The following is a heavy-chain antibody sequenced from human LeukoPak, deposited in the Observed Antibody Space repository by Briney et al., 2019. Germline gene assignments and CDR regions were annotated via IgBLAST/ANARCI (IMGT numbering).Heavy chain of an antibody. D-gene: IGHD7-27*01. CDR2: ISSSSSYI. CDR1: GFTFGSYT. J-gene: IGHJ4*02. CDR3: ARDWLTGND. Sequence: SGGSLRLSCAASGFTFGSYTMNWVRQAPGKGLVWVSSISSSSSYIYYADSVKGRFTISRDNAKNSLFLQMNSLRAEDTAVYYCARDWLTGNDWGQGTLVTVSS. V-gene: IGHV3-21*01.